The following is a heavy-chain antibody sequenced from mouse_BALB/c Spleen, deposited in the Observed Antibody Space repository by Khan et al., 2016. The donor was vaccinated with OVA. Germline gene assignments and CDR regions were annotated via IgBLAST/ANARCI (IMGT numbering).Heavy chain of an antibody. CDR3: TRGGAVIPYWYFDV. Sequence: EVQLQESRLGLVKPSQSLSLTCSVTGHSITSGYRWNWIRQFPGNKLEWMGYISYDGGNHYNPSLKNRLSITRDTSKNQFFLKLNSVTTEDTATYYCTRGGAVIPYWYFDVWGAGTTVTVSS. CDR2: ISYDGGN. J-gene: IGHJ1*01. D-gene: IGHD3-3*01. CDR1: GHSITSGYR. V-gene: IGHV3-6*02.